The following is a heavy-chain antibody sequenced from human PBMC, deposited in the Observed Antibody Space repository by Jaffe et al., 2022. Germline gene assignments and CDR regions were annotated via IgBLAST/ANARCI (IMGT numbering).Heavy chain of an antibody. V-gene: IGHV1-3*01. D-gene: IGHD6-25*01. Sequence: QVQLVQSGAEVKKPGASVRVSCKASGFPFTDYPFHWVRQAPGQSLEWMGWINVGIATTKYSPRFQGRVTITGDTSASTAYMELSSLTSEDTAVYFCARQRRTDGNLEHWGQGTLVTVSS. CDR2: INVGIATT. CDR3: ARQRRTDGNLEH. CDR1: GFPFTDYP. J-gene: IGHJ1*01.